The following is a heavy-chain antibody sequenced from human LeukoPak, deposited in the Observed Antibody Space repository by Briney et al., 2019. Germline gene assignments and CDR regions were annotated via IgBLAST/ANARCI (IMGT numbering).Heavy chain of an antibody. CDR3: ARGGSERYFDWLLPFDY. CDR2: ISSSSSYI. Sequence: PGGSLRLSCAASGFTFSSYSMNWVRQAPGKGLEWVSSISSSSSYIYYADSVKGRFTISRDNAKNSLYLQMNSLRAEDTAVYYCARGGSERYFDWLLPFDYWGQGTLVTVSS. V-gene: IGHV3-21*01. J-gene: IGHJ4*02. CDR1: GFTFSSYS. D-gene: IGHD3-9*01.